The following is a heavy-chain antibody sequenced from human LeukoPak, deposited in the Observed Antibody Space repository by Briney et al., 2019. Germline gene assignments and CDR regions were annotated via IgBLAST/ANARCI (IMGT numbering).Heavy chain of an antibody. CDR2: INHRGDT. CDR1: GGSFSAYY. V-gene: IGHV4-34*01. J-gene: IGHJ4*03. D-gene: IGHD1-1*01. Sequence: ASETLSLTCAVYGGSFSAYYWSWIRRSPGKGLQWIAEINHRGDTNYNPSVKSRVTISVDTSKNQFSLKVTSLTAADTAVYYCARGPTISETGYFDYWGQGTLVTVSS. CDR3: ARGPTISETGYFDY.